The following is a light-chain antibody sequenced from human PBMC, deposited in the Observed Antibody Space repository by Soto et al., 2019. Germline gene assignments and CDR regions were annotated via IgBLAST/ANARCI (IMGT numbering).Light chain of an antibody. V-gene: IGKV1-5*03. J-gene: IGKJ2*01. CDR2: KAS. CDR3: QQYNGYPHT. Sequence: DIQMTQSPSTLSASVGDRVTITCRASQSISTWLAWYQQKPGKAPKLLIYKASSLRNGVPSRFSGSGSGTEFTLTIYSLQPDDFASYYCQQYNGYPHTFGQATKLEIK. CDR1: QSISTW.